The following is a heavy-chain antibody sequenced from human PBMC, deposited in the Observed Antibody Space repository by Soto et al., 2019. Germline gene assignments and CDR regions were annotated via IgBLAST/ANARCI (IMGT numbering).Heavy chain of an antibody. CDR3: ARESTTIRMDV. V-gene: IGHV1-8*01. D-gene: IGHD3-9*01. Sequence: QVQLVQSGAEVKKPGASVKVSCKASGYTFTSYDINWVRQATGQGLEWMGWMNPNSVNTGYAQKFHVSVTKTRNTSISTAYIELSSLRSEDTAVYYCARESTTIRMDVWGQGNTVTVSS. CDR2: MNPNSVNT. CDR1: GYTFTSYD. J-gene: IGHJ6*02.